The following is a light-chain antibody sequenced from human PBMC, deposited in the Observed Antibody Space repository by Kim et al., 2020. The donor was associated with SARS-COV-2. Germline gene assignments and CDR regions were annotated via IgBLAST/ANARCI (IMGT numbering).Light chain of an antibody. CDR2: STT. CDR3: LLYYGGARV. Sequence: PGWTVALTCASSTGPVTRHHYPIWFLQKPRQPPRPLIYSTTNKHSWTPARFSGFLLGDKAALTLSGVRPEDEAEYFCLLYYGGARVFGGGTKVTVL. CDR1: TGPVTRHHY. V-gene: IGLV7-43*01. J-gene: IGLJ3*02.